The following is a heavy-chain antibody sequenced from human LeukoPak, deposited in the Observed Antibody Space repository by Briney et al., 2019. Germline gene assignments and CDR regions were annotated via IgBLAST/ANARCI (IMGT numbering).Heavy chain of an antibody. Sequence: PGGSLRLSCAASGFTFSSYSMNWVRQAPGKGLEWVAVISYDGSNKYYADSVKGRFTISRDNSKNTLYLQMNSLKPEDTAVYYCTRGQWLATLTWGQGTLVTVSS. CDR1: GFTFSSYS. CDR3: TRGQWLATLT. V-gene: IGHV3-30*03. J-gene: IGHJ4*02. CDR2: ISYDGSNK. D-gene: IGHD6-19*01.